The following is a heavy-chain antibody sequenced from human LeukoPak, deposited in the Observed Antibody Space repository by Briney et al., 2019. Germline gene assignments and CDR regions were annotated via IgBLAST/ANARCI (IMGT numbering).Heavy chain of an antibody. J-gene: IGHJ6*02. CDR2: ISAYNGNT. Sequence: GATVKVSCKASGYTFTSYGISWVRQAPGQGLEWMGWISAYNGNTNYAQKLQGRVTMTTDTSTSTAYMELRSLRSDDTAVYYCVRSPPPKTGYSSSPLPYGMDVWGQGTTVTVSS. V-gene: IGHV1-18*01. CDR3: VRSPPPKTGYSSSPLPYGMDV. D-gene: IGHD6-13*01. CDR1: GYTFTSYG.